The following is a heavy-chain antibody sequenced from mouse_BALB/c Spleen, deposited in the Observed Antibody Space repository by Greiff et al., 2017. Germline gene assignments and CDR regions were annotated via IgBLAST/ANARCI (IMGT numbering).Heavy chain of an antibody. Sequence: QLQESGPELVKPGASVKMSCKASGYTFTSYVMHWVKQKPGQGLEWIGYINPYNDGTKYNEKFKGKATLTSDKSSSTAYMELSSLTSEDSAVYYCARYFGSSYVGWFAYWGQGTLVTVSA. CDR3: ARYFGSSYVGWFAY. CDR2: INPYNDGT. D-gene: IGHD1-1*01. CDR1: GYTFTSYV. V-gene: IGHV1-14*01. J-gene: IGHJ3*01.